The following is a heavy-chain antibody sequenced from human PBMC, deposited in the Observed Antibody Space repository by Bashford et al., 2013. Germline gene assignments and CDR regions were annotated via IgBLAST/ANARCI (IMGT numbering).Heavy chain of an antibody. J-gene: IGHJ4*02. V-gene: IGHV1-2*02. Sequence: WVRQAPGQGLEWMGWINPNSGGTNYAQKFQGRVSMTRDTSISTAYMELSRLRSDDTAVYYCARDGDSGYDSLDYWGQGTLVTVS. CDR2: INPNSGGT. CDR3: ARDGDSGYDSLDY. D-gene: IGHD5-12*01.